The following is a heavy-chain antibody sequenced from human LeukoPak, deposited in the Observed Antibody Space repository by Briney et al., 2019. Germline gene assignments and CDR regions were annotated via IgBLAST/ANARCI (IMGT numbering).Heavy chain of an antibody. J-gene: IGHJ1*01. CDR2: IIPIFGTA. CDR3: ARDQSPYYYDSSGYYSGYFQH. CDR1: GGTFSSYA. Sequence: SVKVSCKASGGTFSSYAISWVRQAPGQGLEWMGGIIPIFGTANYAQKFQGRVTITADESTSTAYMELSRLRSDDTAVYYCARDQSPYYYDSSGYYSGYFQHWGQGTLVTVSS. V-gene: IGHV1-69*13. D-gene: IGHD3-22*01.